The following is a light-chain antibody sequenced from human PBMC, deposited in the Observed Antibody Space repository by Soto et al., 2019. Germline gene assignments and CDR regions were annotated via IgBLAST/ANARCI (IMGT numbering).Light chain of an antibody. CDR2: DAS. V-gene: IGKV1-5*01. J-gene: IGKJ2*01. CDR3: QQYNSYSYT. Sequence: DIPMTQSPSTLSASVGDRVTITCRASQRISSWLAWYQQKPGKAPKVLIYDASSLESGVPSRFSGSGAGTEFTLTISSLLPDDFTTYYCQQYNSYSYTCGEGTKLEI. CDR1: QRISSW.